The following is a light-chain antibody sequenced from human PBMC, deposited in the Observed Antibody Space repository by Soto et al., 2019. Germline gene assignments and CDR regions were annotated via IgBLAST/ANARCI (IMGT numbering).Light chain of an antibody. CDR3: QQYNDWPPWT. V-gene: IGKV3-15*01. CDR1: QSISSS. CDR2: GAS. Sequence: EIVMTQSPATLSVSPGEGATLSCRASQSISSSLAWYQQKPGQAPRLLIYGASTRATGIPARFSGSGSGTEFTLTINSLQSEDFAVYYCQQYNDWPPWTFGQGTKVDI. J-gene: IGKJ1*01.